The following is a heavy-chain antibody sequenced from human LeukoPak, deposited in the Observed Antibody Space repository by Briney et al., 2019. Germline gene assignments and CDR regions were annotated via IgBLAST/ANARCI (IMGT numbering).Heavy chain of an antibody. D-gene: IGHD6-19*01. V-gene: IGHV3-53*01. CDR2: YSGGAT. CDR3: ARGRFSGPDDY. Sequence: YSGGATYYADSVRGRFTISRDNSKNMVSLQMTSLGVEDTAVYYCARGRFSGPDDYWGQGTLVTVSS. J-gene: IGHJ4*02.